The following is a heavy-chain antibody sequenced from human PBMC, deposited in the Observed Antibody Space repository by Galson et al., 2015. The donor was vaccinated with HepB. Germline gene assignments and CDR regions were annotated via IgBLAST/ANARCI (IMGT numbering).Heavy chain of an antibody. Sequence: SLRLSCAASGFTFSSYAMSWVRQAPGKGLEWVSAISGSGGSTYYPDSVKGRFTISRDNSKNTLYLQMNSLRAEDTAVYYCMTQLVLPDYVDYWGQGTLVTVSS. V-gene: IGHV3-23*01. CDR3: MTQLVLPDYVDY. CDR1: GFTFSSYA. D-gene: IGHD6-13*01. J-gene: IGHJ4*02. CDR2: ISGSGGST.